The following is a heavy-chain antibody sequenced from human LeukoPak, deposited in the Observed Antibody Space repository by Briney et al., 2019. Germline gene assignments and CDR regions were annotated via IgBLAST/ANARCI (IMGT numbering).Heavy chain of an antibody. V-gene: IGHV3-48*03. CDR2: ISSSGSTI. J-gene: IGHJ4*02. Sequence: GGSLRLSCAASGLTFSSYEMNWVRQAPGKGLEWVSYISSSGSTIYYADSVKGRFTISRDNVKNSLYLQMNSLRAEDTAVYYCARLGYCSGGSCYFLGLTDWGQGTLVTVSS. CDR3: ARLGYCSGGSCYFLGLTD. D-gene: IGHD2-15*01. CDR1: GLTFSSYE.